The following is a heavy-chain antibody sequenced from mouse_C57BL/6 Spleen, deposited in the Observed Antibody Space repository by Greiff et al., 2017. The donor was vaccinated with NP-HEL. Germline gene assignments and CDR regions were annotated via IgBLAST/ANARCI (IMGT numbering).Heavy chain of an antibody. CDR3: ARRSANGDYVDY. CDR1: GYTFTSYG. D-gene: IGHD1-3*01. J-gene: IGHJ2*01. Sequence: VQLQQSGAELARPGASVKLSCKASGYTFTSYGISWVKQRTGQGLEWIGEIYPRSGNTYYNEKFKGKATLTADKSSSTAYMELRRLTSEDSAVYFCARRSANGDYVDYWGQGTTLTVSS. V-gene: IGHV1-81*01. CDR2: IYPRSGNT.